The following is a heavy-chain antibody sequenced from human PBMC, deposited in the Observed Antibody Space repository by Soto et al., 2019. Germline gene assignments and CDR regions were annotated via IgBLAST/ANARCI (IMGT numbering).Heavy chain of an antibody. Sequence: QVQLQEMGPGLVKPSQTLTVTCTVSGDSVNSAYWSWIRQLPGKGLEWMGNIYHTGRTFYNPSLKSRLAISIDTSKPPFSLKLRSVTASDTAVYYCARTDAYNSSFFDSWGQGTVVTVSS. CDR3: ARTDAYNSSFFDS. CDR1: GDSVNSAY. D-gene: IGHD6-6*01. J-gene: IGHJ4*02. V-gene: IGHV4-31*03. CDR2: IYHTGRT.